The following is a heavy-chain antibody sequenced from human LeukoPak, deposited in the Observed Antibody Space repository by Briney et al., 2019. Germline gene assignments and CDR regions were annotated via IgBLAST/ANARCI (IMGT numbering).Heavy chain of an antibody. CDR2: IYYGGST. J-gene: IGHJ4*02. CDR3: ARGMGIFDY. V-gene: IGHV4-39*07. D-gene: IGHD6-13*01. Sequence: PSETLSLTCTVSGGSISSSSYYWGWIRQPPGKGLEWIGSIYYGGSTYYNPSPKRRVTISVDTSKNQFSLKLSSVTAADTAVYYCARGMGIFDYWGQGSLVTVSS. CDR1: GGSISSSSYY.